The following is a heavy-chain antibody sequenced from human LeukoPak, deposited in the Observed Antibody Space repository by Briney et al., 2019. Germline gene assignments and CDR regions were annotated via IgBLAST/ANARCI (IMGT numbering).Heavy chain of an antibody. V-gene: IGHV1-8*01. J-gene: IGHJ4*02. D-gene: IGHD6-13*01. CDR3: ARDHFAGYSSSWPFDY. CDR1: GYTFTSYD. CDR2: MNPNSGNT. Sequence: ASVKVSCKASGYTFTSYDINWVRQATGQGLEWMGWMNPNSGNTGYAQKFQGRVTMTRNTSISTAYMELSSLRSEDTAVYYCARDHFAGYSSSWPFDYWGQGTLVTVSS.